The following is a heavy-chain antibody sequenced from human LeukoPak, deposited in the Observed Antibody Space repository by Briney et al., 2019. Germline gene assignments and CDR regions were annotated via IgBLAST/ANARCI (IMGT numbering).Heavy chain of an antibody. Sequence: PGGCLRLSCAASGFTFSSYAMSWVRQAPGKGLEWIAASSGGDGRAYYAESVKGRFTISRDNSKNTLFLQVNSLKAEDTAVYYCARGSGYFLDFNYWGQGALVTVSS. V-gene: IGHV3-23*01. D-gene: IGHD3-22*01. CDR3: ARGSGYFLDFNY. J-gene: IGHJ4*02. CDR1: GFTFSSYA. CDR2: SSGGDGRA.